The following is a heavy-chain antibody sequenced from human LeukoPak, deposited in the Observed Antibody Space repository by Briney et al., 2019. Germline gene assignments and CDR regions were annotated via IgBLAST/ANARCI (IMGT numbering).Heavy chain of an antibody. V-gene: IGHV5-51*01. D-gene: IGHD3-22*01. Sequence: GESLKISCKGSGYSSTSYWIGWVRQMPGKGLEWMGIIYPGDSDTRYSPSFQGQVTISADKSISTAYLQWSSLKASDTAMYYCARLAPVRYYDSSGYYSYWGQGTLVTVSS. CDR1: GYSSTSYW. J-gene: IGHJ4*02. CDR3: ARLAPVRYYDSSGYYSY. CDR2: IYPGDSDT.